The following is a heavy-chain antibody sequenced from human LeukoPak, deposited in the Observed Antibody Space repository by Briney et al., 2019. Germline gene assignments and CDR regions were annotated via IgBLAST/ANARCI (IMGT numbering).Heavy chain of an antibody. CDR2: IIPIFGTA. D-gene: IGHD5-24*01. Sequence: SVKVSCKASGGTFSSYAISWVRQAPGQGLEWMGGIIPIFGTANYAQKFQGRVTITADESTSTAYMELSSLRSEDTAVYYCAGILPSGGYNRHLWGQGTLVTVSS. CDR1: GGTFSSYA. J-gene: IGHJ4*02. V-gene: IGHV1-69*13. CDR3: AGILPSGGYNRHL.